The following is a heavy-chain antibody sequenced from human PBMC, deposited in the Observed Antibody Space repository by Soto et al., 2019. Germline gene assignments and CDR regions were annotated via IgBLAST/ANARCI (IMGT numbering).Heavy chain of an antibody. V-gene: IGHV4-61*01. Sequence: KPSETLSLTCTVSGGSVSSGSYYWSWIRQPPGKGLEWIGYIYYSGSTNYNPSLKSRVTISVDTSKTQFSLKLSSVTAADTAVYYCARALVVTAAIARMRFDPWGQGTLVTVSS. CDR3: ARALVVTAAIARMRFDP. CDR1: GGSVSSGSYY. D-gene: IGHD2-2*02. CDR2: IYYSGST. J-gene: IGHJ5*02.